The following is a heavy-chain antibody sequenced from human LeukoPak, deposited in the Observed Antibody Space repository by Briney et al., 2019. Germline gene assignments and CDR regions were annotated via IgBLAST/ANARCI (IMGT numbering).Heavy chain of an antibody. CDR3: ARGPRDPTEYCSRGACAPTYEV. CDR1: GFIFSDYE. Sequence: PGGSLRLSCAVSGFIFSDYEMNWVRQAPGRGLEWVSYISSSDRKRHYADSVKGRFTISRDNAKNSLYLQMNSLRADDTAIYYCARGPRDPTEYCSRGACAPTYEVWGKGALVAVSS. V-gene: IGHV3-48*03. D-gene: IGHD2-15*01. CDR2: ISSSDRKR. J-gene: IGHJ4*02.